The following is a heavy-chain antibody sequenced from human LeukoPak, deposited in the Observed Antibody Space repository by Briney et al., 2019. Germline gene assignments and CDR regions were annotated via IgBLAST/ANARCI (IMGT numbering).Heavy chain of an antibody. V-gene: IGHV3-9*01. Sequence: TGGSLRLSCAASGFTFDDYAMHWVRQAPGKGLEWVPGISWNSGSIGHGDSVKGRFTISRDNAKNSLYLQMNSLRAEDTALYYCAKGTLAASGWFDPWGQGTLVTVSS. J-gene: IGHJ5*02. D-gene: IGHD6-13*01. CDR3: AKGTLAASGWFDP. CDR1: GFTFDDYA. CDR2: ISWNSGSI.